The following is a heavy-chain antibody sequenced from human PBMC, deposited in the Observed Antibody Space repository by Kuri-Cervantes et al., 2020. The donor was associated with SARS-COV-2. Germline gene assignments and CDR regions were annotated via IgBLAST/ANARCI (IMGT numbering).Heavy chain of an antibody. CDR3: ARQMMSSITIFGVVITRNWFDP. J-gene: IGHJ5*02. V-gene: IGHV4-59*04. D-gene: IGHD3-3*01. CDR1: GGSISRYY. Sequence: GSLRLSCSVSGGSISRYYWSWMRQPPGKGLEWIGNIHYSGSTYYNPSLKSRVTISVDTSKNQFSLKLSSVTAADTAVYYCARQMMSSITIFGVVITRNWFDPWGQGTLVTVSS. CDR2: IHYSGST.